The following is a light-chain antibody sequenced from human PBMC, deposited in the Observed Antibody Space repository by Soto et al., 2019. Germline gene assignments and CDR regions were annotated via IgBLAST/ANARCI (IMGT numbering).Light chain of an antibody. V-gene: IGKV1-5*03. CDR1: QNINSW. CDR2: EAS. Sequence: DIRITQSASTLSASVGDSVTITCRASQNINSWLAWYQHKPGKAPNLLIYEASSLESGVPSRFGGSGSGTEFTLTISGLQPDDFATYYCQQYNSYSWTFGQGTKVDIK. J-gene: IGKJ1*01. CDR3: QQYNSYSWT.